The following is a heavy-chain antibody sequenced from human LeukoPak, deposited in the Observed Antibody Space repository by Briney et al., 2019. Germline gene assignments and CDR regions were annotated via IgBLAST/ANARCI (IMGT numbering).Heavy chain of an antibody. J-gene: IGHJ4*02. CDR1: GFTFSSYS. V-gene: IGHV3-21*01. D-gene: IGHD2-21*02. Sequence: PGGSLRLSCAASGFTFSSYSMNWVRQAPGKGLEWVSSISSSSSYIYYADSVKGRFTISRDNAKNSLYLQMNSLRAEDTAVYYCARTHVVTGQAFDYWGQGTLVTVSS. CDR3: ARTHVVTGQAFDY. CDR2: ISSSSSYI.